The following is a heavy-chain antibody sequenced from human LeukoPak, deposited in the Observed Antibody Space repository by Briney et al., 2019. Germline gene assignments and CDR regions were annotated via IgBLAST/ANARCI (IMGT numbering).Heavy chain of an antibody. CDR1: GYSFTSYW. Sequence: GESLKISCKGSGYSFTSYWIGWVRQMPGKGLEGMGIIYSGDSDTRYSTSFHGQLTISADKSISTAYLQWSSLKASDTAMYYCARRTTNYDSSGYYSPFDYWGQGTLVTVSS. CDR3: ARRTTNYDSSGYYSPFDY. CDR2: IYSGDSDT. V-gene: IGHV5-51*01. D-gene: IGHD3-22*01. J-gene: IGHJ4*02.